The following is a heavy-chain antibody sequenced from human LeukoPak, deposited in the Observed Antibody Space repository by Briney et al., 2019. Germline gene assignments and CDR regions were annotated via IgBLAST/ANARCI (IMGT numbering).Heavy chain of an antibody. CDR1: GFILSDYN. V-gene: IGHV3-21*01. D-gene: IGHD1-26*01. J-gene: IGHJ4*02. CDR3: TRDLSATARAYDY. CDR2: ITISGTYI. Sequence: GGSLRLSCAASGFILSDYNVNWVRQAPGKGLEWVSFITISGTYITYADSVKGRFTISRDNAKNSLYLQMNSLRAEDTAVYYCTRDLSATARAYDYWGQGTLVTVSS.